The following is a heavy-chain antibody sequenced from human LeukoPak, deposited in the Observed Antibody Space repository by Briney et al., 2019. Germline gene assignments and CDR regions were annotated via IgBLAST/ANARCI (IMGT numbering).Heavy chain of an antibody. Sequence: GESLKISCKGSGYDFTSNWIGWVRQMPGKGLEWMGIIYPGDSDTRYGPSFQGQVIISTDKSINTAYLRWSSLKASDTAMYFCTIRYSGSYNDYWGQGTLVTVSS. V-gene: IGHV5-51*01. CDR3: TIRYSGSYNDY. CDR1: GYDFTSNW. CDR2: IYPGDSDT. D-gene: IGHD1-26*01. J-gene: IGHJ4*02.